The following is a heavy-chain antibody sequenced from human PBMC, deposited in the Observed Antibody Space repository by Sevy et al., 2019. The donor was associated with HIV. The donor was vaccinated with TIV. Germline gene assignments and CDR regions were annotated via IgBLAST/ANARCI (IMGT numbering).Heavy chain of an antibody. CDR2: IGSSGNDK. V-gene: IGHV3-48*03. CDR3: ASDVNIAAGDSPLDH. Sequence: GGSLRLSCAASGFTFSNFEMNWLRQAPGKGLEWISYIGSSGNDKKYADSVKGRFTISRDNAKNSLYLQMNSLRAEDTAPYFCASDVNIAAGDSPLDHWGQGTLVTVSS. D-gene: IGHD6-13*01. CDR1: GFTFSNFE. J-gene: IGHJ4*02.